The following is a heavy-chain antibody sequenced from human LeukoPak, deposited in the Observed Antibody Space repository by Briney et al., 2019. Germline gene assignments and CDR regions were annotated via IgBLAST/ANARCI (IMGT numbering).Heavy chain of an antibody. V-gene: IGHV3-64*04. CDR2: ISSNGDST. Sequence: GGSLRLSCSASGFTFSSFPMHWVRQAPGKGLEYVSAISSNGDSTYYADSVKGRFTISRDNAKNSLYLKMNSLRAEDTAVYYCARDRREHTNWFDPWGQGTLVTVSS. CDR1: GFTFSSFP. CDR3: ARDRREHTNWFDP. D-gene: IGHD1/OR15-1a*01. J-gene: IGHJ5*02.